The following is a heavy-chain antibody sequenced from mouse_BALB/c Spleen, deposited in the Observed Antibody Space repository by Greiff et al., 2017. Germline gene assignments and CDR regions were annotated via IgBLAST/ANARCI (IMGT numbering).Heavy chain of an antibody. V-gene: IGHV5-17*02. D-gene: IGHD1-1*01. J-gene: IGHJ2*01. CDR2: ISSGSSTI. Sequence: EVQGVESGGGLVQPGGSRKLSCAASGFTFSSFGMHWVRQAPEKGLEWVAYISSGSSTIYYADTVKGRFTISRDNPKNTLFLQMTSLRSEDTAMYYCAREGRVYYGSSYVYFDYWGQGTTLTVSS. CDR3: AREGRVYYGSSYVYFDY. CDR1: GFTFSSFG.